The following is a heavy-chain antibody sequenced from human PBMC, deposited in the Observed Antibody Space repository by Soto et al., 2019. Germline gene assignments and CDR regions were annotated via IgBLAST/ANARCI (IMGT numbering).Heavy chain of an antibody. J-gene: IGHJ4*02. CDR1: GVSISSGDDY. CDR3: ARGGGYDY. Sequence: QVQLQESGPGLVKPSQTLSLTCIVSGVSISSGDDYWSWIRQPPGKGLEWIGYIYSSGSTYCNPSVTSRASXSADTSKNQFSLELTSVTAADTAVYYCARGGGYDYWGQGALVTVSS. D-gene: IGHD3-22*01. CDR2: IYSSGST. V-gene: IGHV4-30-4*01.